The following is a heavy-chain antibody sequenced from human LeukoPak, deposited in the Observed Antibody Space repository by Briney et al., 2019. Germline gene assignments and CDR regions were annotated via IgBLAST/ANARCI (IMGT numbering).Heavy chain of an antibody. CDR2: MNPNSGNT. CDR1: GYTFNSYD. V-gene: IGHV1-8*01. CDR3: ARVSGSYYESDY. Sequence: ASVKVSCKASGYTFNSYDINWVRQATGQGLEWTGWMNPNSGNTGYAQKFQGRVTMTRNTSISTAYMELSSLRSEDTAVYYCARVSGSYYESDYWGQGTLVTVSS. J-gene: IGHJ4*02. D-gene: IGHD1-26*01.